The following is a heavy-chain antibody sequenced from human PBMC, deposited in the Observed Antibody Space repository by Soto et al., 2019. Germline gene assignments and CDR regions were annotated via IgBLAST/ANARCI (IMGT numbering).Heavy chain of an antibody. D-gene: IGHD4-17*01. CDR1: GFTFSSYS. J-gene: IGHJ6*02. CDR3: ARDKLLGDYGDYGAYYYYGMDV. CDR2: ISSSSSTI. Sequence: GGSLRLSCAASGFTFSSYSMNWVRQAPGKGLEWVSYISSSSSTIYYADSVKGRFTISRDNAKNSLYLQMNSLRDEDTAVYYCARDKLLGDYGDYGAYYYYGMDVWGQGTTVTVSS. V-gene: IGHV3-48*02.